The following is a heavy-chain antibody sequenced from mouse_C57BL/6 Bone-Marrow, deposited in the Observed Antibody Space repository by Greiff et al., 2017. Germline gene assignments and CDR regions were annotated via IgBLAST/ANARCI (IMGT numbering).Heavy chain of an antibody. D-gene: IGHD2-5*01. J-gene: IGHJ3*01. Sequence: DVMLVESGGGLVQPGGSLSLSCAASGFTFTDYYMSWVRQPPGKALEWLGFIRNKANGYTTEYSASVKGRFTISRDNSQSILYLQMNALRAEDSATYYCARWGYSKGFAYWGQGTLVTVSA. V-gene: IGHV7-3*01. CDR2: IRNKANGYTT. CDR3: ARWGYSKGFAY. CDR1: GFTFTDYY.